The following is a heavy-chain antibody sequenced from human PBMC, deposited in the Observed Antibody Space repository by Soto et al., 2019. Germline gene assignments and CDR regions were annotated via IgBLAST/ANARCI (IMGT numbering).Heavy chain of an antibody. V-gene: IGHV1-46*03. CDR1: GCTFTNYY. CDR3: ARVGHVAVAGLDY. CDR2: INPSGGST. Sequence: ASVKVSCKASGCTFTNYYMHWVRQAPGQGLEWMGIINPSGGSTTYAQKFQGRVTMTRDTSTSTVYMELSSLRSEDTAVYYCARVGHVAVAGLDYWGQGTLVTVS. J-gene: IGHJ4*02. D-gene: IGHD6-19*01.